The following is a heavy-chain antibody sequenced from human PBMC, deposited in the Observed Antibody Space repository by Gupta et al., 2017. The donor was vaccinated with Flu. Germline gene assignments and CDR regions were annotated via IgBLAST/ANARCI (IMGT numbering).Heavy chain of an antibody. V-gene: IGHV3-23*01. Sequence: EVRLLQSGGGMVQPGGSLRLSCSVPGFTFGDYTMHWVRQGPGTGLEWVASISSGGGSTYYAESMEGRCTISRDNSRNTVYLQMNSLRAEDTAVYFCAKDASSSGYGSLIDFWGQGVQVSVSS. CDR2: ISSGGGST. CDR1: GFTFGDYT. J-gene: IGHJ1*01. D-gene: IGHD3-10*01. CDR3: AKDASSSGYGSLIDF.